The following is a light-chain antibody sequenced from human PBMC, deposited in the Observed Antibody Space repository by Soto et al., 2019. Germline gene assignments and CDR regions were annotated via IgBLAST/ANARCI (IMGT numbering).Light chain of an antibody. Sequence: SVLTQPPSLSGAPGQRVTISCTGRSSDIGAGSEVHWYQLLPGTAPKLLIFGSTNRPSGVPDRFSGSKSATSASLAITGLQAEDEADYYCQSYDNSLSAYVFGTGTKVTVL. V-gene: IGLV1-40*01. CDR2: GST. CDR3: QSYDNSLSAYV. J-gene: IGLJ1*01. CDR1: SSDIGAGSE.